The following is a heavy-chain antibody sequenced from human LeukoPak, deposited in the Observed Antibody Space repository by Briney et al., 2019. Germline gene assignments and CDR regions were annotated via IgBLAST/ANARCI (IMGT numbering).Heavy chain of an antibody. CDR1: GFTFSSYA. J-gene: IGHJ5*02. D-gene: IGHD5-24*01. Sequence: QSGGSLRLSCAASGFTFSSYAMSWVRQAPGKGLEWVSAISGSGGSTYYADSVKGRFTISRDNSKNTLYLQMNSLRAEDTAVYYCAKEMATTSNRGKNWFDPWGQGTLVTVSS. V-gene: IGHV3-23*01. CDR3: AKEMATTSNRGKNWFDP. CDR2: ISGSGGST.